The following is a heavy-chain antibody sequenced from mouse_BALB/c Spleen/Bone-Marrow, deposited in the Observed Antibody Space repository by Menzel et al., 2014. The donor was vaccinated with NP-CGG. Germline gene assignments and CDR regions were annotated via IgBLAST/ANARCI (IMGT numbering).Heavy chain of an antibody. D-gene: IGHD2-14*01. CDR3: AREVRAPWYAMDY. J-gene: IGHJ4*01. CDR2: ISTYNGNT. Sequence: QVHVKQSGPEVVRPGVSVKISCKGSGYTFTDYAMHWVKQSHAKSLEWIGVISTYNGNTNYNQKFKGKATMTVDKSSSTAYMELARLTSEDSAIHYCAREVRAPWYAMDYWGQGTSVTVSS. V-gene: IGHV1-67*01. CDR1: GYTFTDYA.